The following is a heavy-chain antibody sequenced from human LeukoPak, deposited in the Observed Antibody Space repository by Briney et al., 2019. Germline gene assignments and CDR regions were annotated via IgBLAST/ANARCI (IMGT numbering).Heavy chain of an antibody. D-gene: IGHD3-3*01. Sequence: SETLSLTCTVSGDSINGFYWSWIHQPPGKGLEWVAYIYYAGRTTYNPSLKSRVTISVDTSKNQFSLKLTSLTAADTAVYYCARQGRFSYFGMDVWGQGTTVTVSS. J-gene: IGHJ6*02. CDR2: IYYAGRT. V-gene: IGHV4-59*08. CDR3: ARQGRFSYFGMDV. CDR1: GDSINGFY.